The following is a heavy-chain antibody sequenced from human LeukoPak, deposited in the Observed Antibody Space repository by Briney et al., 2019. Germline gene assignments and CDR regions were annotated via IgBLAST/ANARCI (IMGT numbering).Heavy chain of an antibody. J-gene: IGHJ4*02. CDR2: ISSNSDNI. CDR1: GFTFGDYA. V-gene: IGHV3-9*01. D-gene: IGHD3-10*01. CDR3: AKDKGMHYCGSASYSYFDS. Sequence: GGSLRLSCAASGFTFGDYAMHWVRRAPGRGLEWVSGISSNSDNIGYADSVKGRFTISRDNAKNSLYLQMNSLRTEDTAFYYCAKDKGMHYCGSASYSYFDSWGQATLVTVSS.